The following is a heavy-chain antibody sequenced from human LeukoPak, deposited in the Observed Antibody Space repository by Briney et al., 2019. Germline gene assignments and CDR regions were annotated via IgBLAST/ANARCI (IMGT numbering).Heavy chain of an antibody. J-gene: IGHJ4*02. CDR1: GFFFGSYS. D-gene: IGHD3-22*01. CDR3: ARGYHSLGYFDN. Sequence: PGGSLRLSCTVSGFFFGSYSMNWVRQAPGKGLEWLSYISSSAHAIYYADSARGRFTISRDNANNSLFLQMHSLRDEDTAVYYCARGYHSLGYFDNWGQGTLVTVSS. V-gene: IGHV3-48*02. CDR2: ISSSAHAI.